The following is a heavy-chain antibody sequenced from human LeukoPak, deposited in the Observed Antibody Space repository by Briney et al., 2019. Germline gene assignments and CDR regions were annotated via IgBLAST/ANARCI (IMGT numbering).Heavy chain of an antibody. CDR1: GYTSTSYD. CDR2: MNPNSGNT. V-gene: IGHV1-8*01. D-gene: IGHD6-6*01. Sequence: GASVKVSCKASGYTSTSYDINWVRQATGQGLEWMGWMNPNSGNTGYAQKFQGRVTMTRNTSISTAYMELSSLRSEDTAVYYCATARSHPPSIAALSSYYYYYMDVWGKGTTVTVSS. CDR3: ATARSHPPSIAALSSYYYYYMDV. J-gene: IGHJ6*03.